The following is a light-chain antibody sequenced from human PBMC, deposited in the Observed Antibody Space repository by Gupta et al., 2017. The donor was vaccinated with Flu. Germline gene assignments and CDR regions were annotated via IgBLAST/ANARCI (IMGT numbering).Light chain of an antibody. CDR3: QQYEDWPS. Sequence: EILMTQSPATLSLSPGERATLSCRASQSVLTNLAWYQQKPGQPPSLLIYDASTRATDVPARFSGSGSGTEFTLNITSLQSEDFAVYYCQQYEDWPSFGQGTRVEI. V-gene: IGKV3-15*01. CDR1: QSVLTN. CDR2: DAS. J-gene: IGKJ1*01.